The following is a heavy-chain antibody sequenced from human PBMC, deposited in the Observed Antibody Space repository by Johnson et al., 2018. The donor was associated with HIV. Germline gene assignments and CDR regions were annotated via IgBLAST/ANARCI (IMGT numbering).Heavy chain of an antibody. CDR1: GFTFSSYG. J-gene: IGHJ3*02. D-gene: IGHD3-22*01. Sequence: QVQLVESGGGVVQPGRSLRLSCAASGFTFSSYGMHWVRQAPGKGLEWVSVISYDGSNKYYADSVKGRFTISRDNSKNTLYLQMNTLGVEDTAVYYCAKDPGITMIAHAFDIWGQGTMVTVSS. CDR3: AKDPGITMIAHAFDI. CDR2: ISYDGSNK. V-gene: IGHV3-30*19.